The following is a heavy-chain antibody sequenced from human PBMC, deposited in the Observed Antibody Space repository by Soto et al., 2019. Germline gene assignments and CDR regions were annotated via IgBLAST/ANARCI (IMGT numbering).Heavy chain of an antibody. V-gene: IGHV3-7*01. CDR3: ARVILGYYYDSSGYQDY. D-gene: IGHD3-22*01. J-gene: IGHJ4*02. CDR1: GFTFSSYW. Sequence: EVQLVESGGGLVQPGGSLRLSCAASGFTFSSYWMSWVRQAPGKGLEWVANIKQDGSEKYYVDSVKGRFTISRDNAKNSLYLQMNSLRAEDTAVYYCARVILGYYYDSSGYQDYWGQGTLATVSS. CDR2: IKQDGSEK.